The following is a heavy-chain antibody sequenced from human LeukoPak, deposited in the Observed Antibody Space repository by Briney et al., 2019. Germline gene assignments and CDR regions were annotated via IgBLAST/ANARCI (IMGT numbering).Heavy chain of an antibody. D-gene: IGHD2-2*01. V-gene: IGHV3-23*01. CDR3: AKDPTADIVVVAGMDV. Sequence: TGGSLRLSCAASGFTFSSYAMSWVRQAPGKGLEWVSAISGSGGSTYYADSVKGRFTISRDNSKNTLYLQMNSLRAEDTAVYYCAKDPTADIVVVAGMDVWGQGTTVTVSS. CDR1: GFTFSSYA. J-gene: IGHJ6*02. CDR2: ISGSGGST.